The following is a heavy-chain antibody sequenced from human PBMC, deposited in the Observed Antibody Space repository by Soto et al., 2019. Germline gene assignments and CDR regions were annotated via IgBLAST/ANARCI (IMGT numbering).Heavy chain of an antibody. Sequence: QVQLVQSGAEVKKPGASVKVSCKASGYTFTSYYMHWVRQAPGQGLEWMGIINPSGGSTSYAQKFTGRVXKTXHXFTSTVYMELSSLRSEDTAVYYCARDAGYGGNSGGYWGQGTLVTVSS. D-gene: IGHD4-17*01. CDR3: ARDAGYGGNSGGY. V-gene: IGHV1-46*01. CDR2: INPSGGST. CDR1: GYTFTSYY. J-gene: IGHJ4*02.